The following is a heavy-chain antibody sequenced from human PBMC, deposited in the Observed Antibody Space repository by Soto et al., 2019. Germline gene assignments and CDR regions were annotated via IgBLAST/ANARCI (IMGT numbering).Heavy chain of an antibody. J-gene: IGHJ4*02. Sequence: ASVKVSCKASGYTFTSYAMHWVRQAPGQRLEWMGWINAGNGNTKQSQKFQGRVTITRDTSASTAYMELSSLRSEDTAVYYCARSAPPIAYWGQGTLVTVSS. CDR1: GYTFTSYA. CDR3: ARSAPPIAY. V-gene: IGHV1-3*01. CDR2: INAGNGNT.